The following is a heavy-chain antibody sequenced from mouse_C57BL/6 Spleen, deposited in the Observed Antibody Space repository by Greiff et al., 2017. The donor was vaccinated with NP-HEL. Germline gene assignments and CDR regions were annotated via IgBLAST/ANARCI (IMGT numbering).Heavy chain of an antibody. CDR1: GFTFSDYY. V-gene: IGHV5-12*01. CDR3: ARRGIYYGNYVFDY. Sequence: EVKLEESGGGLVQPGGSLKLSCAASGFTFSDYYMYWVRQTPEKRLEWVAYISNGGGSTYYPDTVKGRFTISRDNAKNTLYLQMSRLKSEDTAMYYCARRGIYYGNYVFDYWGQGTTLTVSS. CDR2: ISNGGGST. D-gene: IGHD2-1*01. J-gene: IGHJ2*01.